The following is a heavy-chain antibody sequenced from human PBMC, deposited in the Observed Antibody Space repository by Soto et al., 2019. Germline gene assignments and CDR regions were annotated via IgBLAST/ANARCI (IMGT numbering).Heavy chain of an antibody. J-gene: IGHJ4*02. D-gene: IGHD3-22*01. Sequence: GVSLQLSCAASGFTFSLYSMIWVRQAPGKGLEWVASITSSSSYIYYEDSLKGRFTISRDNAKNSLFLQLDSLRAEDTAVYFCVRARSTDSRPDYWGQGILVKSPQ. CDR1: GFTFSLYS. CDR3: VRARSTDSRPDY. CDR2: ITSSSSYI. V-gene: IGHV3-21*01.